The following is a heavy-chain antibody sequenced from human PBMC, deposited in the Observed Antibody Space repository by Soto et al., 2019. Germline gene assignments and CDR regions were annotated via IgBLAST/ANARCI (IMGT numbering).Heavy chain of an antibody. J-gene: IGHJ4*02. CDR1: GGSLSSSNYY. V-gene: IGHV4-39*01. D-gene: IGHD2-15*01. Sequence: SETLSLTCTVSGGSLSSSNYYWGWIRQPPGKGLEWIGSIYYSGGTYYNPSLKSRVTMSVDTSKNQFSLELSSVTAADTAVYFCARHRVPPPEYCSGGSCFPYYFDYWGQGTLVTVSS. CDR2: IYYSGGT. CDR3: ARHRVPPPEYCSGGSCFPYYFDY.